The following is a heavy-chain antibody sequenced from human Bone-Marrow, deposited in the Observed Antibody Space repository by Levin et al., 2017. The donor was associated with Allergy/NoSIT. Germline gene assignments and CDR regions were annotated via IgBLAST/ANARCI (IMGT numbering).Heavy chain of an antibody. CDR1: GFTFGSYA. CDR3: AKTRDSSWYGLFDY. Sequence: LSLTCAASGFTFGSYAMTWVRQAPGKGLQWVATISGSATDTYYADSVKGRFTISRDNSKNTLYLQMNSLRAEDTAIYYCAKTRDSSWYGLFDYWGQGTLVTVSS. J-gene: IGHJ4*02. D-gene: IGHD6-13*01. CDR2: ISGSATDT. V-gene: IGHV3-23*01.